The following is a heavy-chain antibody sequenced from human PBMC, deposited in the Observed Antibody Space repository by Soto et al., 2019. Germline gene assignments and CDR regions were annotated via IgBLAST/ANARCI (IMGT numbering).Heavy chain of an antibody. Sequence: PSETLSLTCAVYGGSFSGYYWSWIRQPPGKGLEWIGEINHSGSTNYNPSLKSRVTISVDTSKNQFSLKLSSVTAADTAVYYCARLGYCSGGSCHWGQGTLVTVSS. CDR1: GGSFSGYY. V-gene: IGHV4-34*01. CDR2: INHSGST. CDR3: ARLGYCSGGSCH. D-gene: IGHD2-15*01. J-gene: IGHJ4*02.